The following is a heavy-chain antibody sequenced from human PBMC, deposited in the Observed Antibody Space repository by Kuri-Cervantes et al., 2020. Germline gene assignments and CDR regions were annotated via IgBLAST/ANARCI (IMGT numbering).Heavy chain of an antibody. V-gene: IGHV3-33*01. J-gene: IGHJ4*02. CDR2: IWYDGSNK. Sequence: GGSLRLSCAASGFTFSSYGMHWVRQAPGKGLEWVAVIWYDGSNKYYADSVKGRFTISRDNSKNTLYLQMNSLRAEDTAVYYCARANYDIWSGYSDGFDYWGQGTLVTVSS. D-gene: IGHD3-3*01. CDR3: ARANYDIWSGYSDGFDY. CDR1: GFTFSSYG.